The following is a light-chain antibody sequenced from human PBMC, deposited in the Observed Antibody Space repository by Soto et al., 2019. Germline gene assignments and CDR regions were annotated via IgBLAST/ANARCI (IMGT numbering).Light chain of an antibody. Sequence: QSVLTQPPSASGSPGQSVTISCTGTSSDIGGYDHVSWYRQDPGKAPKVMIYEVTKRPSGVPDRFSGSKAGNTASLTVFGLQAEDEANYFCSLYTSDNTYVFGAGTKVTVL. V-gene: IGLV2-8*01. J-gene: IGLJ1*01. CDR3: SLYTSDNTYV. CDR2: EVT. CDR1: SSDIGGYDH.